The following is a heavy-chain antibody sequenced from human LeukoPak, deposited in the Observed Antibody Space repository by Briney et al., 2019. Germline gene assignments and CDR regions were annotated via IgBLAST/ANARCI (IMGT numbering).Heavy chain of an antibody. CDR1: GGSFSRNY. CDR3: ARHSRWLRF. Sequence: SETLSLTCSVYGGSFSRNYWNWIRQPPGKGLEWIGEINPSGNTNYNPSLKSRVTISVDTSTDQFSLKLSSVTAADTAVYYCARHSRWLRFWGQGTLVTVSS. D-gene: IGHD5-12*01. V-gene: IGHV4-34*01. J-gene: IGHJ4*02. CDR2: INPSGNT.